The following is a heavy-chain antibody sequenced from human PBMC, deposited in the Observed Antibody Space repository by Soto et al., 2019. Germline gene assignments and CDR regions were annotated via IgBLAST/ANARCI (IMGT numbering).Heavy chain of an antibody. CDR3: EKKGPGSLATVCSGSGCHYAFDI. Sequence: EVQLLESGGGFIQPGGSLRLSCAASGFTFSSYAMSWVRQAPGKVLEWVSTITGGGDGTNYADSVKGRFTISRDNADDTRYLQMHSLRPDERAIYYCEKKGPGSLATVCSGSGCHYAFDIWGQETMIAVSS. D-gene: IGHD2-15*01. CDR1: GFTFSSYA. CDR2: ITGGGDGT. J-gene: IGHJ3*02. V-gene: IGHV3-23*01.